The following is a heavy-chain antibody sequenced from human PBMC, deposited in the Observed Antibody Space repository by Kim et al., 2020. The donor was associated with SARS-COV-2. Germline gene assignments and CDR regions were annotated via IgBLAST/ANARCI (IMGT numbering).Heavy chain of an antibody. V-gene: IGHV3-53*01. J-gene: IGHJ6*02. Sequence: GGSLRLSCAASGFTVSRNYMSWVRQAPGKGLEWVSVIYSGGSTYYADSVKGQFTISRDNSKNTLYLQMNSLRAEDTAVYYCARDPFCGGGSCYPAPYYAMDVWGQGTTVTVSS. CDR2: IYSGGST. CDR1: GFTVSRNY. CDR3: ARDPFCGGGSCYPAPYYAMDV. D-gene: IGHD2-15*01.